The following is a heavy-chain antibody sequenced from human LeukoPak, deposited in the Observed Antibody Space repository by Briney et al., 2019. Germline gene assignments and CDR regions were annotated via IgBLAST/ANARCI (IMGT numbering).Heavy chain of an antibody. CDR3: AKDVIRGTITYFES. CDR2: ISGRGETS. CDR1: GFSFRGQA. D-gene: IGHD3-10*01. V-gene: IGHV3-23*01. J-gene: IGHJ4*02. Sequence: GGSLRLSCAASGFSFRGQAMSWVRQGPGKGLEGVAGISGRGETSYYADSVQGRFNISRDNSKNTLFLQVNSLRAEDTAVYYCAKDVIRGTITYFESWGQGTPVAVSS.